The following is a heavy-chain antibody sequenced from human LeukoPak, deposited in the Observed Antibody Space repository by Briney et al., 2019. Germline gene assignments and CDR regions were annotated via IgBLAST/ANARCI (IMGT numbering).Heavy chain of an antibody. D-gene: IGHD5-18*01. J-gene: IGHJ4*02. CDR1: GGSISSYY. V-gene: IGHV3-53*01. CDR2: IYSGGTT. CDR3: ATSVDTAMVSDY. Sequence: ETLSLTCTVSGGSISSYYWSWVRQAPGKGLEWVSVIYSGGTTYYADSVKGRFTISRDISKNTLYLQMNSLRADDTAVYYCATSVDTAMVSDYWGQGTLVTVSS.